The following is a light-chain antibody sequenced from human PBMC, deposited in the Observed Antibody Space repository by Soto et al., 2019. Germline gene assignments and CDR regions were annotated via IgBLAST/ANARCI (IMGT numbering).Light chain of an antibody. Sequence: QSVLTQPASVSGSPGQSITISCTGTSSDVGAYNYVSWYQQHPGKAPKLMIYEVSYRPSGVSDRFSGSRSGNTASLTISGLQAEDEADYYCCSYVDTDTWVFGGGTKLTVL. CDR3: CSYVDTDTWV. J-gene: IGLJ3*02. CDR2: EVS. V-gene: IGLV2-14*01. CDR1: SSDVGAYNY.